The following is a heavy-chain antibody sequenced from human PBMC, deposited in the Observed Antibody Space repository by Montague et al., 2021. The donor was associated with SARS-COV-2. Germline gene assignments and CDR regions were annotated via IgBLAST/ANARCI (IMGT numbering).Heavy chain of an antibody. Sequence: SETLSLTCAVYRGSVKSYYWTWIRQAPGKGLAWIGEINHSGTTNYNPSLKSRVTMSIDASKRQFSLRLNSVSAADTAVYSCARGRPVQGSIRHFESVSSGVLALWDPGSLVIVS. V-gene: IGHV4-34*01. CDR2: INHSGTT. CDR1: RGSVKSYY. CDR3: ARGRPVQGSIRHFESVSSGVLAL. J-gene: IGHJ4*03. D-gene: IGHD2-8*01.